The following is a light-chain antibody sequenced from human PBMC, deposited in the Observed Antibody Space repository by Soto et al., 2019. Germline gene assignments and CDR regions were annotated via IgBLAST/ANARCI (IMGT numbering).Light chain of an antibody. CDR2: RND. Sequence: QSVLTQPPSASGTPGQRVTVSCSGSSSNIGNNYVSWYQHLPGTAPKLLIYRNDQRPSGVSARFSGSKSGTSASLAISGLRSEDEADYYCAAWDDSLSGSYVFGPGTKVTVL. J-gene: IGLJ1*01. CDR1: SSNIGNNY. V-gene: IGLV1-47*01. CDR3: AAWDDSLSGSYV.